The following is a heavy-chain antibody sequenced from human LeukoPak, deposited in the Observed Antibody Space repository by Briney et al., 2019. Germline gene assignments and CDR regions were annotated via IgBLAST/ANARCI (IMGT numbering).Heavy chain of an antibody. Sequence: PSETLSLTCTVSGGSISSYYWCWIRQPRGQGLEWIGYIYYSGSTNYNPSLKSRVTISVDTSKNQFSLKLSSVTAADTAVYYCARAGHGDYDFDYWGQGTLVTVSS. CDR3: ARAGHGDYDFDY. J-gene: IGHJ4*02. D-gene: IGHD4-17*01. CDR1: GGSISSYY. CDR2: IYYSGST. V-gene: IGHV4-59*01.